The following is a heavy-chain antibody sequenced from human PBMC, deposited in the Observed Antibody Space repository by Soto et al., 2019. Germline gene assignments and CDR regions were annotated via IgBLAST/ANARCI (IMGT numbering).Heavy chain of an antibody. D-gene: IGHD1-26*01. V-gene: IGHV1-69*01. J-gene: IGHJ4*02. Sequence: QVQLVQSGAEVKKPGSSVKVSCKASGGAFNNYIFDWARQAPGQGLEWMGGIIPMFGTPKYAQTFQDRITSSADVSTGTAYMELTSLRFDDTAIYYCARGRDQPPVGVYFDSWGEGTRVTVSS. CDR2: IIPMFGTP. CDR1: GGAFNNYI. CDR3: ARGRDQPPVGVYFDS.